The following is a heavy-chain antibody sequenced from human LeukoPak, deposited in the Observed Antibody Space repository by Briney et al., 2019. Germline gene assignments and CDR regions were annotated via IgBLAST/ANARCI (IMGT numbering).Heavy chain of an antibody. Sequence: SETLSLTCTVSGDSITSYYWNWIRQTPGKGLEWIGYIYHSGSSNYNPSLKSRVTLSIDTSRNQFSLKLTSVTAADTAVYYCARGTSSWVYWGQGTLVTVSS. D-gene: IGHD6-13*01. V-gene: IGHV4-59*01. CDR1: GDSITSYY. J-gene: IGHJ4*02. CDR3: ARGTSSWVY. CDR2: IYHSGSS.